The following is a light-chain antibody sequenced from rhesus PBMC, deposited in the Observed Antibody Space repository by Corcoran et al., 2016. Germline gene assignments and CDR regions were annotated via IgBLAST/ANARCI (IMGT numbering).Light chain of an antibody. CDR1: SSDIGAYNY. J-gene: IGLJ1*01. CDR3: TSYACSNTLYI. CDR2: EVI. Sequence: QAALTPPHSVSGSPGQSVSISCTGTSSDIGAYNYVSWYQQHPATAPKLMIYEVIKRPSGVSDRFSGSKSGNTASLTISGLQAEDEADYYCTSYACSNTLYIFGGGTRLTVL. V-gene: IGLV2-32*02.